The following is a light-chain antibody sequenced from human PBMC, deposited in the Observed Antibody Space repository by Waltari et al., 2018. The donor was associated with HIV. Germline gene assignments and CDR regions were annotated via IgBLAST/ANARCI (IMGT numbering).Light chain of an antibody. CDR1: QGLGNY. CDR2: AAS. Sequence: DIQLTQSPSFLSASVGDRFTLTCRASQGLGNYLAWYQQKPGKAPQLLIYAASTLQSGVPSRFSGSRSGTEFTLTISSLQPEDFATYHCQELNSYPPGTFGGGTKVEIK. V-gene: IGKV1-9*01. CDR3: QELNSYPPGT. J-gene: IGKJ4*01.